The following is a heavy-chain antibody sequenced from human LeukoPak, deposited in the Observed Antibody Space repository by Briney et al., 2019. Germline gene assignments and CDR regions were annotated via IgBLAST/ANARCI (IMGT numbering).Heavy chain of an antibody. D-gene: IGHD3-22*01. CDR3: AKGSSGYYTSQPDH. V-gene: IGHV3-9*01. CDR2: ISWNSGSI. CDR1: GFTFDDYA. J-gene: IGHJ4*02. Sequence: GGSLRLSCAASGFTFDDYAMHWVRQAPGKGLEWVSGISWNSGSIGYADSVKGRFTISRDNAKNSLYLQMNSLRAEDTALYYCAKGSSGYYTSQPDHWGQGTLVTVSS.